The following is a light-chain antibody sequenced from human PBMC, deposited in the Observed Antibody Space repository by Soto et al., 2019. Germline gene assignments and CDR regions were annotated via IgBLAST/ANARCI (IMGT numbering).Light chain of an antibody. CDR1: NSDIGGYNY. J-gene: IGLJ2*01. CDR2: DVS. CDR3: SSYTSRSTLGV. V-gene: IGLV2-14*03. Sequence: QSVLTQPASVSGSPGQSITISCTETNSDIGGYNYVSWYQQHPGKAPKLMIYDVSNRPSGVSYRFSGSKSGNTASLTISGLQAEDEADYYCSSYTSRSTLGVFGGGTKLTVL.